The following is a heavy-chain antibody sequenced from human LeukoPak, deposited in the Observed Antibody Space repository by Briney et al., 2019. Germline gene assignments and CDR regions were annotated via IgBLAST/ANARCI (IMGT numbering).Heavy chain of an antibody. V-gene: IGHV1-18*01. CDR3: ARDGNYGVVVPAATDYGMDV. CDR2: ISAYNGNT. D-gene: IGHD2-2*01. J-gene: IGHJ6*02. CDR1: GYTFISYG. Sequence: GASVKVSCKTSGYTFISYGISWVRQAPGQGLEWMGWISAYNGNTNYAQNLQGRLTMTTDTSTSTAYMELRSLISDGTAVYYCARDGNYGVVVPAATDYGMDVWGQGTTVTVSS.